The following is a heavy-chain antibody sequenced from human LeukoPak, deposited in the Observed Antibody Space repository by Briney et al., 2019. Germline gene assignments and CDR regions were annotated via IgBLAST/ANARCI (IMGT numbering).Heavy chain of an antibody. V-gene: IGHV3-9*03. CDR3: AKDTGARGYCSSTSCYTDYYMDV. CDR2: ISWNSGSI. Sequence: PGGSLRLSCAASGFTFDDYAMHWVRQAPGKGLEWGSGISWNSGSIGYADSVKRRLTISRDNAKNSLYLQMNSLRAEDMALYYCAKDTGARGYCSSTSCYTDYYMDVWGKGTTVTVSS. D-gene: IGHD2-2*02. CDR1: GFTFDDYA. J-gene: IGHJ6*03.